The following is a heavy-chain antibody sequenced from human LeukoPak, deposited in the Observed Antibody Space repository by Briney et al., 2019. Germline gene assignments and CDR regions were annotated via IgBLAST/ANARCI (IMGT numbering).Heavy chain of an antibody. CDR2: IGSYNGNT. V-gene: IGHV1-18*04. CDR1: GYTFSGYY. Sequence: ASVKVSCKASGYTFSGYYMHWVRQAPGQGLEWMGWIGSYNGNTNYAQKLKGRVTMTTDTSTSTAYMELRSLKSDDTAVYYCARSGAEITRVYDYWGQGTLVTVSS. CDR3: ARSGAEITRVYDY. D-gene: IGHD3-10*01. J-gene: IGHJ4*02.